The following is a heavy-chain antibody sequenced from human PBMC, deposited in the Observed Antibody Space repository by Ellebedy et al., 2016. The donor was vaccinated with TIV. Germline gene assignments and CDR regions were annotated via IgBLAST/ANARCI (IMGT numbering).Heavy chain of an antibody. V-gene: IGHV3-7*03. CDR3: VKGTYSGED. D-gene: IGHD1-26*01. CDR1: GFIFTNYW. Sequence: GESLKISXAGSGFIFTNYWMTWVRQAPGKGLVWVANIKEDGSEKYYVDSVKGRFTISRDNAKNLLFLEMNSLRAEDTAVYYCVKGTYSGEDWGQGTLVTVSS. J-gene: IGHJ4*02. CDR2: IKEDGSEK.